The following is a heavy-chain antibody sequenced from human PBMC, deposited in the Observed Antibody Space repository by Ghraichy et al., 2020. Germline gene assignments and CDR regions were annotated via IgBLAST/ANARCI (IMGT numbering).Heavy chain of an antibody. Sequence: SQTLSLTCAISGDSVSSNSAAWIWIRQSPSRGLEWLGRTYYRSKWYHDYEVSVKSRITITPDTSKNQFSLQLNSVTPEDSAVYYCSSRRLKVGATRYYFDYWGQGTLVTVSS. D-gene: IGHD1-26*01. CDR3: SSRRLKVGATRYYFDY. CDR2: TYYRSKWYH. V-gene: IGHV6-1*01. CDR1: GDSVSSNSAA. J-gene: IGHJ4*02.